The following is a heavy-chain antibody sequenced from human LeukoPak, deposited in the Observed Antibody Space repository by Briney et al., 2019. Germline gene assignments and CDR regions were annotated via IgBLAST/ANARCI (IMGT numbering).Heavy chain of an antibody. CDR1: GYTFTSYG. D-gene: IGHD5-18*01. Sequence: GASVTVSLKASGYTFTSYGISWVRQAPRQGLEWMGWISAYNGNTNYAQKLQGRVTMTTDTSTSIAYMELRSLRSDDTVVYYCASVPGYSYGYVDYWGQGTLVTVSS. J-gene: IGHJ4*02. CDR3: ASVPGYSYGYVDY. V-gene: IGHV1-18*01. CDR2: ISAYNGNT.